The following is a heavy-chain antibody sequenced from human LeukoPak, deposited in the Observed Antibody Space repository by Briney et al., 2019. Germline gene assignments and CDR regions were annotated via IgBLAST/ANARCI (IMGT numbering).Heavy chain of an antibody. Sequence: GGSLRLSCAASGFTFSSYAMHWVRQAPGKGLEWVAVISYDGSNKYYADSVKGRFTISRDNSKNTLYLQMNSLRAEDTAVYYCTSVRYRSGFDPWGQGTLVTVSS. CDR2: ISYDGSNK. J-gene: IGHJ5*02. V-gene: IGHV3-30-3*01. CDR3: TSVRYRSGFDP. D-gene: IGHD5-18*01. CDR1: GFTFSSYA.